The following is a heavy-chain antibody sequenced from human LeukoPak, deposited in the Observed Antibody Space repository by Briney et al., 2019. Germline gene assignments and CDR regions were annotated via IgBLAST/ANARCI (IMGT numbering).Heavy chain of an antibody. J-gene: IGHJ4*02. CDR1: GFTFSTYA. V-gene: IGHV3-23*01. CDR2: VTYSGSST. CDR3: AKGGIATAGGIDY. Sequence: GGSLRLSCAASGFTFSTYAMSWVRQAPGKGVEWVSSVTYSGSSTYYVDSVKGRFTISRDNSKNTLYLQMNSLRAEDTALYFCAKGGIATAGGIDYWGQGALVTVSS. D-gene: IGHD6-13*01.